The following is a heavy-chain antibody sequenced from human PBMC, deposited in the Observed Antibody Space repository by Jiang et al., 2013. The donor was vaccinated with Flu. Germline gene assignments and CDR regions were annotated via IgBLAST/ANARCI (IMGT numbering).Heavy chain of an antibody. V-gene: IGHV3-30-3*01. J-gene: IGHJ3*02. CDR2: ISYDGSNK. D-gene: IGHD3-22*01. CDR3: AREDYYDTPDAFDI. Sequence: PGKGLEWVAVISYDGSNKYYADSVKGRFTISRDNSKNTLYLQMNSLRAEDTAVYYCAREDYYDTPDAFDIWGQGTMVTVSS.